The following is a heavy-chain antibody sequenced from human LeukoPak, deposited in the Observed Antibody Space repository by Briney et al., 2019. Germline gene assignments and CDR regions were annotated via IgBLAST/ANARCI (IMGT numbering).Heavy chain of an antibody. V-gene: IGHV4-59*08. D-gene: IGHD6-13*01. J-gene: IGHJ5*02. Sequence: SETLSLTCTVSGGSISSYYWSWIRQPPGKGLECIGYIDYSGSTTYNPSLKSRVTISGDTSKNQFSLKLSSVTAADTAVYYCARLSAAAFDPWGQGTLVTVSP. CDR2: IDYSGST. CDR1: GGSISSYY. CDR3: ARLSAAAFDP.